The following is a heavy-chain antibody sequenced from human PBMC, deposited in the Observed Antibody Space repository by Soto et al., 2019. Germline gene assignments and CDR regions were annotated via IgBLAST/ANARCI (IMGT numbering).Heavy chain of an antibody. J-gene: IGHJ4*02. CDR3: ASYPGVVVAATPDHFDY. V-gene: IGHV3-30-3*01. Sequence: GGSLRLSCAASGFTFSSYAMHWVRQAPGKGLEWVAVISYDGSNKYYADSVKGRFTISRDNSKNTLYLQMNSLRAEDTAVYYCASYPGVVVAATPDHFDYWGQGTLVTVSS. CDR2: ISYDGSNK. CDR1: GFTFSSYA. D-gene: IGHD2-15*01.